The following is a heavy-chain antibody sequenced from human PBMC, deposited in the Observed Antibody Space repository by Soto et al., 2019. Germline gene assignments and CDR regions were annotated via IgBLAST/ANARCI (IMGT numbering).Heavy chain of an antibody. CDR3: AKDGLGAYSYGSYYFDY. D-gene: IGHD5-18*01. J-gene: IGHJ4*01. V-gene: IGHV1-18*01. CDR2: ISAYNGNT. Sequence: ASVKVSCKASGYTFTSYGISWVRQAPGQGLGWTGWISAYNGNTNYAQKLQGRVTMTTDTSTSTAYMELRSLRAEDTAVYYCAKDGLGAYSYGSYYFDYWGQGTLVTVSS. CDR1: GYTFTSYG.